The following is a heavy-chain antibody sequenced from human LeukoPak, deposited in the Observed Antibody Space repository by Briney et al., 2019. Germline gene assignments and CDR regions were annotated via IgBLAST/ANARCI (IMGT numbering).Heavy chain of an antibody. V-gene: IGHV4-34*01. Sequence: SETLSLTCAVYGGSFSGYYWSWIRQPPGKGLEWIGEINHSGSTNYNPSLESRVTISVDTSKNQFSLKLSSVTAADTAVYYCASIAVAGTPSSDYWGQGTLVTVSS. CDR1: GGSFSGYY. J-gene: IGHJ4*02. CDR3: ASIAVAGTPSSDY. CDR2: INHSGST. D-gene: IGHD6-19*01.